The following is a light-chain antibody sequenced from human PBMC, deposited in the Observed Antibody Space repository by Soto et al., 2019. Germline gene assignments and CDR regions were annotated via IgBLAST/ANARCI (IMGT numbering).Light chain of an antibody. V-gene: IGKV1-12*01. CDR3: LHTYSFPRT. CDR1: QGIGDR. J-gene: IGKJ1*01. CDR2: FAS. Sequence: DIQMTQSPSSVSASFGDIVTLTCRASQGIGDRLAWYQQKPGKVPQLLIYFASTLGSGVPSRFSGSGSGTDFILTINTLQADDFATYYCLHTYSFPRTFGQGTKVDI.